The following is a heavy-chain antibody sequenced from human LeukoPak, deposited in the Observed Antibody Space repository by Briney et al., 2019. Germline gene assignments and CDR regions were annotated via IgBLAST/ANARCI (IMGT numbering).Heavy chain of an antibody. J-gene: IGHJ4*02. CDR1: GGSISSSGYY. Sequence: PSETLSLTCTVSGGSISSSGYYWGWIRQPPGKGLEWIGHISYNGNTYYNSSLRSRVTMSIDTSKNQFSLNLRSVTAADTAVYYCARHVRRRGFAYKALDFWGRGTLVTVSS. CDR2: ISYNGNT. CDR3: ARHVRRRGFAYKALDF. V-gene: IGHV4-39*01. D-gene: IGHD5-24*01.